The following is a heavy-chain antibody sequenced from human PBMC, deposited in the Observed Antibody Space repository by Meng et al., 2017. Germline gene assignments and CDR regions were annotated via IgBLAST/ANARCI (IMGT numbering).Heavy chain of an antibody. V-gene: IGHV4-61*01. CDR1: GGSVSSGSYY. D-gene: IGHD5-18*01. Sequence: SETLSLTCTVSGGSVSSGSYYWSWIRQPPGKELEWIGYIYYSGSTNYNPSLKSRVTTSVDTSKNQFSLKLSSVTAADTAVYYCARVMVNYYYYYGMDVWGQGTTVTVSS. J-gene: IGHJ6*02. CDR3: ARVMVNYYYYYGMDV. CDR2: IYYSGST.